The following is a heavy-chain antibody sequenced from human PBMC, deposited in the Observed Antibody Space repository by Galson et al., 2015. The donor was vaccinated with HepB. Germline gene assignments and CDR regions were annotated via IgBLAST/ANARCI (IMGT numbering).Heavy chain of an antibody. J-gene: IGHJ4*02. Sequence: SLRLSCAASGFTFNNYVMNWVRQSPGKGLEWVSNISGSGGSTYYAGSVKGQFTISRDNSRNTVLLQMNRLRAEDTAVYYCAKNSGSNWFVPYHFDSWGQGTLVTVSS. D-gene: IGHD6-13*01. CDR3: AKNSGSNWFVPYHFDS. CDR2: ISGSGGST. V-gene: IGHV3-23*01. CDR1: GFTFNNYV.